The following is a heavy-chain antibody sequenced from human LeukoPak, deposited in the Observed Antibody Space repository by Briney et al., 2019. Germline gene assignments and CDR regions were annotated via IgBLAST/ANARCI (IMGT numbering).Heavy chain of an antibody. D-gene: IGHD2-8*01. Sequence: GGSLRLSCAASGFTFSSYGMQWVRQAPGKGLEWVAVISHDGTVQHYADSVKGRFTISRDNSDNSLYLQMNSLRDEDTAMYYCAKEGTSMASSYFDYWGQGTLITVSS. CDR3: AKEGTSMASSYFDY. CDR2: ISHDGTVQ. CDR1: GFTFSSYG. J-gene: IGHJ4*02. V-gene: IGHV3-30*18.